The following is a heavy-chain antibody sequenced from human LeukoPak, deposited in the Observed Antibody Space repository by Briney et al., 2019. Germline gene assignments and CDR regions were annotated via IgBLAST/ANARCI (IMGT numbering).Heavy chain of an antibody. CDR3: AVMIVVVTSPDY. Sequence: GGSLRLSCAASGFTFSSYAMSWVRQAPGKGLEWVSGISGSGGSTYYADSVKGRFTISRDNSKNTLYLQMNSLRAEDTAVYYCAVMIVVVTSPDYWGQGTLVTVSS. V-gene: IGHV3-23*01. CDR1: GFTFSSYA. J-gene: IGHJ4*02. D-gene: IGHD3-22*01. CDR2: ISGSGGST.